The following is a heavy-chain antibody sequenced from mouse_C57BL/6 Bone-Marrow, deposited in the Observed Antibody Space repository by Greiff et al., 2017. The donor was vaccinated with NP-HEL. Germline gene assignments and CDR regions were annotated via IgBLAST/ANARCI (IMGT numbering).Heavy chain of an antibody. CDR1: GYTFTSYW. Sequence: QVQLQQSGAELVKPGASVKLSCKASGYTFTSYWMHWVKQRPGQGLEWIGMIHPNSGSTNYNEKFKSKATLTVDKSSSTAYMQLSSLTSEDSAVYYCARSVIYYYGSEDYWGQGTTLTVSS. CDR2: IHPNSGST. J-gene: IGHJ2*01. D-gene: IGHD1-1*01. V-gene: IGHV1-64*01. CDR3: ARSVIYYYGSEDY.